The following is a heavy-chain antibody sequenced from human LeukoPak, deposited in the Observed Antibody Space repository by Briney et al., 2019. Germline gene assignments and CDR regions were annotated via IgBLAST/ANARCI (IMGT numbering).Heavy chain of an antibody. J-gene: IGHJ4*02. V-gene: IGHV4-39*01. CDR1: GYSISSGDYY. CDR3: ARLVYPGITIFGVVPDY. CDR2: IYYSGST. D-gene: IGHD3-3*01. Sequence: KPSETLSLTCTVSGYSISSGDYYWSWIRQPPGKGLEWIGYIYYSGSTYYNPSLKSRVTIPVDTSKNQFSLKLSSVTAADTAVYYCARLVYPGITIFGVVPDYWGQGTLVTVSS.